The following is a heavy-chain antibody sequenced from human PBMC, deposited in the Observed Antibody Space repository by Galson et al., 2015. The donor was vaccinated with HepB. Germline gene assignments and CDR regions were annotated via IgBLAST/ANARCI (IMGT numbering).Heavy chain of an antibody. Sequence: SLRLSCAASGFTFSNAWMSWVRQAPGKGLEWVGRIKSKTDGGTTDYAAPVKGRFTISRDDSKNTLYLQMNSLKTEDTAVYYCTTDRMGMTTTIDYWGQGTLVTVSS. V-gene: IGHV3-15*01. CDR2: IKSKTDGGTT. J-gene: IGHJ4*02. D-gene: IGHD4-17*01. CDR3: TTDRMGMTTTIDY. CDR1: GFTFSNAW.